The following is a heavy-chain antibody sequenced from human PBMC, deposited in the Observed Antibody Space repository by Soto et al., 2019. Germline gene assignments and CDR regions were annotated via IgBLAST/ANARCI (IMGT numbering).Heavy chain of an antibody. V-gene: IGHV1-69*13. J-gene: IGHJ6*02. CDR3: ARDLEIPRLYGMDV. Sequence: SVEVSCRASGGTFSSYSISWVRQAPGQGLEWMGGIIPIFGTANYAQKFQGRVTITADESTSTAYMELSSLRSEDTAVYYCARDLEIPRLYGMDVWGQGTTVTVSS. CDR2: IIPIFGTA. CDR1: GGTFSSYS. D-gene: IGHD2-21*01.